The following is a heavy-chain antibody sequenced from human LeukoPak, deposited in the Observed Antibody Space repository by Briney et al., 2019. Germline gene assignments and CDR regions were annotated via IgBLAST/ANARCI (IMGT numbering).Heavy chain of an antibody. V-gene: IGHV4-38-2*02. CDR2: NHSGRT. D-gene: IGHD3-16*01. CDR3: ARETSQKGAHYMDV. Sequence: SETLSLTCTVSGYSISSGYYWGWIRQPPGKGLEWIGSNHSGRTFYNPSLKSRVTISVDTSKNQFSLKLTSVTAADTAVYYCARETSQKGAHYMDVWGKGTTVTISS. CDR1: GYSISSGYY. J-gene: IGHJ6*03.